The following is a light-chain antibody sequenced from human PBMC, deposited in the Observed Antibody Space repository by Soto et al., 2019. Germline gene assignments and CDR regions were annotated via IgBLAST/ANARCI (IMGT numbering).Light chain of an antibody. CDR2: GAS. CDR1: QSISNY. J-gene: IGKJ1*01. Sequence: EIVMTQSPATLSVSPGARATLSCRASQSISNYVACYQQKPGQGPRLLIYGASSRATGIPDRFSGSGSGTDFTLIISRLEPEDFAMYYCQQYGSSPRTFGQGTKVDIK. CDR3: QQYGSSPRT. V-gene: IGKV3-20*01.